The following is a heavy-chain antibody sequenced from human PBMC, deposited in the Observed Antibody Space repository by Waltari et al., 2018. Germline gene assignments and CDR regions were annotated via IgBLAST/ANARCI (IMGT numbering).Heavy chain of an antibody. D-gene: IGHD3-10*01. J-gene: IGHJ4*02. Sequence: EVQLDESGGGLVQPGGSLRLSCSASGFTFTSYLMNWVRQAPGKGLVWGARINSDGSSTTYAESVKGRFTISRDNAKSTVYLQMNSLRVEDTAVYYCTRALWLGELYDYWGQGTLVTVSS. CDR1: GFTFTSYL. V-gene: IGHV3-74*01. CDR2: INSDGSST. CDR3: TRALWLGELYDY.